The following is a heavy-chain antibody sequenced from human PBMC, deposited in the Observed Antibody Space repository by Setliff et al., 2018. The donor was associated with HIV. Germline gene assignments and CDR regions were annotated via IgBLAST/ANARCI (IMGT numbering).Heavy chain of an antibody. CDR1: GFTVSSNY. CDR3: AAVFTAVPGRSLDY. J-gene: IGHJ4*02. V-gene: IGHV3-53*05. D-gene: IGHD6-19*01. Sequence: LRLSCAASGFTVSSNYMSWVRQAPGKGLEWVSVIYSDGSTYHADSVNGRFTLSRDISENALYLQIDSLRPEDTAIYYCAAVFTAVPGRSLDYWGQGTLVTVSS. CDR2: IYSDGST.